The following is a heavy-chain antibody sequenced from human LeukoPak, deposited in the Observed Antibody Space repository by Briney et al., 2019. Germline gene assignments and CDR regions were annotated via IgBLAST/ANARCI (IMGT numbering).Heavy chain of an antibody. CDR1: GFTFSSYG. CDR3: ARGDSNYGGGLDY. J-gene: IGHJ4*02. Sequence: PGGSRRLSCAASGFTFSSYGMHWVRQAPGKGLEWVSYISSSSSTIYYADSVKGRFTISRDNAKNSLYLQMNSLRAEDTAVYYCARGDSNYGGGLDYWGQGTLVTVSS. CDR2: ISSSSSTI. D-gene: IGHD4-11*01. V-gene: IGHV3-48*01.